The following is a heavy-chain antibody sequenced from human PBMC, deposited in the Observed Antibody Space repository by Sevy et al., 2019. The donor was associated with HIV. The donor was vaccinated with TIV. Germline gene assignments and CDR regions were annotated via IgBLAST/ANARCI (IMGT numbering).Heavy chain of an antibody. Sequence: GGSLRLPCAASGFTFSSYGMHWVRQAPGKGLEWVAVIWYDGSNKYYADSVKGRFTISRDNSKNTLYLQMNSLRAEDTAVYYCAREVWNSYGPYFDYWGQGTLVTVSS. V-gene: IGHV3-33*01. CDR1: GFTFSSYG. CDR2: IWYDGSNK. J-gene: IGHJ4*02. CDR3: AREVWNSYGPYFDY. D-gene: IGHD5-18*01.